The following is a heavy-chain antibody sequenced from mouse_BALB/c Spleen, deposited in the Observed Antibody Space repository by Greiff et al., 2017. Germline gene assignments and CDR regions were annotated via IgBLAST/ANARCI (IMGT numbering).Heavy chain of an antibody. J-gene: IGHJ3*01. CDR3: ARHGDGYYVGWFAY. Sequence: EVKLQESGGGLVQPGGSLKLSCAASGFTFSSYTMSWVRQTPEKRLEWVAYISNGGGSTYYPDTVKGRFTISRDNAKNTLYLQMSSLKSEDTAMYYCARHGDGYYVGWFAYWGQGTLVTVSA. D-gene: IGHD2-3*01. CDR1: GFTFSSYT. CDR2: ISNGGGST. V-gene: IGHV5-12-2*01.